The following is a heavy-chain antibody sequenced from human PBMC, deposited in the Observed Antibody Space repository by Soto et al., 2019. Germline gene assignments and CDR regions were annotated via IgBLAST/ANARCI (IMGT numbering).Heavy chain of an antibody. D-gene: IGHD3-9*01. Sequence: PGESLEISCKGSGYSFTSYWIGWVRQMPGKGLEWMGIIYPGDSDTRYSPSFQGQVTISADKSISTAYLQWSSLKASDTAMYYCATGGGVLRYFDWPTRYYYYGMDVWGQGTTVTVSS. CDR1: GYSFTSYW. CDR2: IYPGDSDT. J-gene: IGHJ6*02. CDR3: ATGGGVLRYFDWPTRYYYYGMDV. V-gene: IGHV5-51*01.